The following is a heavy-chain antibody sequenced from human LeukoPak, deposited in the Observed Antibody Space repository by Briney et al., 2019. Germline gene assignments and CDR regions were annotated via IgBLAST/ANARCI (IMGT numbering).Heavy chain of an antibody. CDR1: GFTFSSYA. CDR3: AKDLSRSSSPPGAY. J-gene: IGHJ4*02. V-gene: IGHV3-23*01. CDR2: ISGSGGST. Sequence: GGSLRLSCAASGFTFSSYAMSWVRQAPGKGLEWVSAISGSGGSTYYADSVKGRFTISRDNSKNTLYLQMNSLRAEDTAVYDCAKDLSRSSSPPGAYWGQGTLVTVSS. D-gene: IGHD6-6*01.